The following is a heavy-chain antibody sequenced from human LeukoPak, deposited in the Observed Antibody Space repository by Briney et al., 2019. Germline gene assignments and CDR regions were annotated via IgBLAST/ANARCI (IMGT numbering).Heavy chain of an antibody. Sequence: SETLSLTCAVYGGSFSGYYWGWIRQPPGKGLEWIGEINHSGSTNYNPSLKSRVTISVDTSKNQFSLKLSSVTAADTAVYYCARGRRSPMVRGVISKFDYWGQGTLVTVSS. J-gene: IGHJ4*02. CDR2: INHSGST. V-gene: IGHV4-34*01. D-gene: IGHD3-10*01. CDR1: GGSFSGYY. CDR3: ARGRRSPMVRGVISKFDY.